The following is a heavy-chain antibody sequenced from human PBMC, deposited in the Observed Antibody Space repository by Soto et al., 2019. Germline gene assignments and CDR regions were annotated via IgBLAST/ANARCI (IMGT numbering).Heavy chain of an antibody. J-gene: IGHJ3*02. CDR1: GGSISSGGYY. D-gene: IGHD6-6*01. V-gene: IGHV4-31*03. CDR3: ARNGGYSSSSHGAFDI. CDR2: IYYSGST. Sequence: LSETLSLTCTVSGGSISSGGYYWSWIRQHPGKGLEWIGYIYYSGSTYYNPSLKSRVTISVDTSKNQFSLKLSSVTAADTAVYYCARNGGYSSSSHGAFDIWGQGTMVTVSS.